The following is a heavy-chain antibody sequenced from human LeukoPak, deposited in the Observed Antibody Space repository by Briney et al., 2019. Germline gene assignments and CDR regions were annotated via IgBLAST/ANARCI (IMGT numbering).Heavy chain of an antibody. J-gene: IGHJ4*02. CDR2: IFYGANT. Sequence: SETLSLTCTVSVGSISSYYWNWIRQVPGKGLEWIGYIFYGANTYYNPSLKDRVTMSMDTSKSQVSLKLTSVTAADTAVYYCASGTIFGVIAPYCFHSWGQGTLVTVSP. V-gene: IGHV4-59*01. D-gene: IGHD3-3*01. CDR1: VGSISSYY. CDR3: ASGTIFGVIAPYCFHS.